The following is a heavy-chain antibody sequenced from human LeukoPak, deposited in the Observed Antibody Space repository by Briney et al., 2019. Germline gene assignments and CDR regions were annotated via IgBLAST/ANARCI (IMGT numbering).Heavy chain of an antibody. V-gene: IGHV3-7*01. CDR3: ARAVDYYGSGSYLVTGGLDP. D-gene: IGHD3-10*01. CDR2: IKKDGSEK. CDR1: GFTFSSYW. Sequence: PGGSLRLSCAASGFTFSSYWMSWVRQAPGKGLEWVANIKKDGSEKYYVDSVKGRFTISRDNAKNSLYLQMNSLRAEDTAIYYCARAVDYYGSGSYLVTGGLDPWGQGTLVTVSS. J-gene: IGHJ5*02.